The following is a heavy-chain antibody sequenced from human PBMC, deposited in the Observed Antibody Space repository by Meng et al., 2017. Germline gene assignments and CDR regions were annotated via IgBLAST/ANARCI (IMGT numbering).Heavy chain of an antibody. V-gene: IGHV3-30*01. J-gene: IGHJ4*02. Sequence: GGSLSLSCAASGFTFSSYAMHWVRQAPGKGLEWVAVISYDGSNKYYADSVKGRFTISRDNSKNTLYLQMNSLRAEDTAVYYCAREHIVVVTARSRNYFDYRGQGTLVTVSS. CDR3: AREHIVVVTARSRNYFDY. CDR2: ISYDGSNK. D-gene: IGHD2-21*02. CDR1: GFTFSSYA.